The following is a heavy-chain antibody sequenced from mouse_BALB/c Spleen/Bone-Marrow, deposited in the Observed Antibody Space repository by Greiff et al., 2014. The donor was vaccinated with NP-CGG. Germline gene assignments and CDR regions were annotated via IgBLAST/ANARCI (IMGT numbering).Heavy chain of an antibody. CDR1: GYTFTDYH. CDR2: IYPHNGGN. J-gene: IGHJ2*01. V-gene: IGHV1S29*02. Sequence: EVQLQQSGPELVKPGASVKISCKASGYTFTDYHMHWVKQSHGKSLEWIVYIYPHNGGNGYNQKFKNKATLTVDSSSSTAYMELRSLTSEDSAVYYCARSRGTTATTYYFDYWGQGTTLTVSS. CDR3: ARSRGTTATTYYFDY. D-gene: IGHD1-2*01.